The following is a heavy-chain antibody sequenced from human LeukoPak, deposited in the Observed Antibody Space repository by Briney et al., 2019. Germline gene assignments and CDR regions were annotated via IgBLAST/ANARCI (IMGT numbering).Heavy chain of an antibody. CDR2: ISGSGGST. V-gene: IGHV3-23*01. CDR3: ASLWFGDLPFDY. D-gene: IGHD3-10*01. CDR1: GFTFSSYA. J-gene: IGHJ4*02. Sequence: PGGSLRLSCAASGFTFSSYAMTWVRQAPGKGLEWVSTISGSGGSTYSADSVKGRFTISRDNSKNTLYLQMSSLRAEDTAVYYCASLWFGDLPFDYWGQGTLVTVSS.